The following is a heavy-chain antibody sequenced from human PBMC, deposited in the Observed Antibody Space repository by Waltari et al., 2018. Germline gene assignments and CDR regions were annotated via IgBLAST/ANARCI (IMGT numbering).Heavy chain of an antibody. CDR1: RFPLGKYW. CDR2: IKEDGRES. V-gene: IGHV3-7*01. J-gene: IGHJ4*02. Sequence: LVGSVGNWVQTGGHPRHSCAPSRFPLGKYWMYWVRQAPGKGLEWVANIKEDGRESHYVDSVKGRFTIARDNAQNLLSLQMDSLRAEDTAVYYCSVSLNDWGQGTLVTVSS. CDR3: SVSLND.